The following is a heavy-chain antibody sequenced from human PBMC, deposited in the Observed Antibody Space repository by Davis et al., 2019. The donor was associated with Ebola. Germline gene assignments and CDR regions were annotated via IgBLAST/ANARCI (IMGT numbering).Heavy chain of an antibody. CDR1: GGSFSGYY. CDR2: INHSGST. J-gene: IGHJ4*02. Sequence: PSETLSLTCAVYGGSFSGYYWSWIRQPPGKGLEWIGEINHSGSTNYNPSLKSRVTISVDTSKNQFSLKLSSVTAADTAVYYCANQVTSQNTALNWGQGTLVTVSS. V-gene: IGHV4-34*01. CDR3: ANQVTSQNTALN. D-gene: IGHD4-23*01.